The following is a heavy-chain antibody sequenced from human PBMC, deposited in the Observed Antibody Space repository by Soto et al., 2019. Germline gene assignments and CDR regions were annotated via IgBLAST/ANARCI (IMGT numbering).Heavy chain of an antibody. CDR2: IYYSGST. CDR1: GGSISSSSYY. V-gene: IGHV4-39*01. J-gene: IGHJ5*02. D-gene: IGHD2-2*01. Sequence: QLQLQESGPGLVKPSETLSLTCTVSGGSISSSSYYWGWIRQPPGKGLEWIGSIYYSGSTYYNPSLKSRVNISVDTAKNQFSLKLSSVAAADTAVYYCARHVVAGIVVGPAAGNWFDPWGQGTPVTVSS. CDR3: ARHVVAGIVVGPAAGNWFDP.